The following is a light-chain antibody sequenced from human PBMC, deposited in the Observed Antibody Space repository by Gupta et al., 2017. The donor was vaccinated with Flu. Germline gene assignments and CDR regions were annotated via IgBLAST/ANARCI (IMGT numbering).Light chain of an antibody. J-gene: IGLJ2*01. CDR1: RSDAADYYF. CDR3: SSYRSNNTLDVI. V-gene: IGLV2-14*03. Sequence: QSALTQPASVSGSPGQSMTLSCTGTRSDAADYYFVSWYQQHPGKAPNLMIYDVSYRPSGVSNRFSGSKSGNTASLTISGLQAEDEADYYCSSYRSNNTLDVIFGGGTKLTVL. CDR2: DVS.